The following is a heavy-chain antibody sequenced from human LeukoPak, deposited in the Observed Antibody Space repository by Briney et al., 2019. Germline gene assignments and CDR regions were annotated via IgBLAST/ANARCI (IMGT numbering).Heavy chain of an antibody. CDR1: GYTFTSCG. V-gene: IGHV1-18*01. Sequence: ASVKVSCKASGYTFTSCGISWVRQAPGQGLEWMGWVSAYDGNTNYVQKLQGRVTMTTDTPTSTAYMELRSLRSDDTAVYYCARDLDGSGSYYTDYWGQGTLVTVSS. CDR2: VSAYDGNT. J-gene: IGHJ4*02. D-gene: IGHD3-10*01. CDR3: ARDLDGSGSYYTDY.